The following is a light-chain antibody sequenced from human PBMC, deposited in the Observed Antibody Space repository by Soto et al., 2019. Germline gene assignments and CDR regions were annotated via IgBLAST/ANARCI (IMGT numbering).Light chain of an antibody. CDR1: QRLLHVDGTTR. Sequence: DIVMTHSPLFLSVTPGQPGSISCKSSQRLLHVDGTTRLYWYLQRPGQSPQLLLSQVSNRFAVVPERFTGSVSVTDFILKISRVEAEHVGVYYCMQSIDLPRTFGQRTPLEIK. J-gene: IGKJ1*01. CDR3: MQSIDLPRT. V-gene: IGKV2D-29*02. CDR2: QVS.